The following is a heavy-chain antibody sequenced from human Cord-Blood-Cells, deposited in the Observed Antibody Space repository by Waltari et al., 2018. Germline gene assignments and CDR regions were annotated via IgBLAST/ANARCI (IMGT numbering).Heavy chain of an antibody. J-gene: IGHJ6*02. CDR1: GFTFSSYA. D-gene: IGHD1-26*01. V-gene: IGHV3-30-3*01. Sequence: QVQLVESGGGVVQPGRSLRLSCAASGFTFSSYAMHWVRQAPGKGLEWVAVISYDRSNKYYADSVKGRFTISRDNSKNTLYLQMNSLRAEDTAVYYCARGEYSGSYYYYGMDVWGQGTTVTVSS. CDR2: ISYDRSNK. CDR3: ARGEYSGSYYYYGMDV.